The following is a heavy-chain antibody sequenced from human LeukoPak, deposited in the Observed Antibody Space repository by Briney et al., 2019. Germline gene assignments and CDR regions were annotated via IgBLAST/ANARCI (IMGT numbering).Heavy chain of an antibody. J-gene: IGHJ4*02. CDR1: GFSFSSYS. Sequence: GGSLRLSCAASGFSFSSYSMNWVRQAPGKGLEWVSYISNSSSTIYYADSVKGRFTISRDNAKNSLYLQMNSLRAEDTAVYYCARAGDILTGYYIPNLDYWGQGTLVTVSS. CDR2: ISNSSSTI. V-gene: IGHV3-48*01. D-gene: IGHD3-9*01. CDR3: ARAGDILTGYYIPNLDY.